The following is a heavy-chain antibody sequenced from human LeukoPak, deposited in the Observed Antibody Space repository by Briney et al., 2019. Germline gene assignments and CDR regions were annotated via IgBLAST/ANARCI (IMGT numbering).Heavy chain of an antibody. J-gene: IGHJ4*02. D-gene: IGHD3-22*01. Sequence: ASVNVSCKASGYTFTSYYMHWVRQAPGQGLEWMGIINPSGGSTSYAQKFQGRVTMTRDTSTSTVYMELSSLRSEDTAVYYCARATYYYDSSGFDPFDYWGQGTLVTVSS. CDR2: INPSGGST. V-gene: IGHV1-46*01. CDR3: ARATYYYDSSGFDPFDY. CDR1: GYTFTSYY.